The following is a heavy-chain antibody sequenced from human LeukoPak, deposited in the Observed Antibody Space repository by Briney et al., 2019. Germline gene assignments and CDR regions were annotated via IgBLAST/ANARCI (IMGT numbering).Heavy chain of an antibody. V-gene: IGHV3-23*01. CDR1: GFTFSSYA. CDR2: ICGSGGST. CDR3: AKDPYYDFWSGTLYFDY. D-gene: IGHD3-3*01. J-gene: IGHJ4*02. Sequence: GGSLRLSXAASGFTFSSYAMSWVRQAPGKGLEWVSAICGSGGSTYYADSVKGRFTISRDNSKNTLYLQMNSLRAEDTAVYYCAKDPYYDFWSGTLYFDYWGQGTLVTVSS.